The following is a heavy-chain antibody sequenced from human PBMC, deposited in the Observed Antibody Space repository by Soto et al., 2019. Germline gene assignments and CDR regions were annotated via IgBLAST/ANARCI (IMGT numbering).Heavy chain of an antibody. J-gene: IGHJ5*02. CDR2: ISESGDNT. V-gene: IGHV3-23*01. CDR3: AKGGYKYGLDP. CDR1: GFTFSSSA. D-gene: IGHD5-18*01. Sequence: EVQLLESGGGLVQPGGSLRLSCAASGFTFSSSAMSWVRQAPGKGPEWVSAISESGDNTFSADSVKGRFTISRDNTKNTLYLQMNSLRAEDPALYFCAKGGYKYGLDPWGQGTLVTVSS.